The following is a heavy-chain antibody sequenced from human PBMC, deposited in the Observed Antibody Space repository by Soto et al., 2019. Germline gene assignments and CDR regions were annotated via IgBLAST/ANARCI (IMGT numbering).Heavy chain of an antibody. V-gene: IGHV5-51*01. Sequence: EESLKISCQASGYSFTTCWIAWVRQTPGRGLEWMGIIYPGDSEIKYSPSFDGQVTFSVDKSTSTAYLQWIGLKTSDTGMYFCARLPEGNSLAQFEFGGKGAMVTVSS. CDR1: GYSFTTCW. CDR2: IYPGDSEI. J-gene: IGHJ1*01. CDR3: ARLPEGNSLAQFEF. D-gene: IGHD1-1*01.